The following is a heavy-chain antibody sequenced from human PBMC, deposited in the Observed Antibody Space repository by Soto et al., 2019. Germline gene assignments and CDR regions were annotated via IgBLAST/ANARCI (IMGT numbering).Heavy chain of an antibody. CDR1: GGTFSNFA. CDR3: AKQGGRAAAGGYSYYGLDV. CDR2: IIPFAGTT. J-gene: IGHJ6*02. V-gene: IGHV1-69*01. Sequence: QVQLVQSGAEVRKPGSSVKVSCKASGGTFSNFAFTWLRQAPGQGLEWMGEIIPFAGTTDHAQPLQGRVTLTADELTSTVYMELSSLRSADSAVYYCAKQGGRAAAGGYSYYGLDVWGQGTTVTVSS. D-gene: IGHD6-13*01.